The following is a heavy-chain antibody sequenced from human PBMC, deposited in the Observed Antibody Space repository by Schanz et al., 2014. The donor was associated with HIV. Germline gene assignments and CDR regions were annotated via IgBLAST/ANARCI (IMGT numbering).Heavy chain of an antibody. D-gene: IGHD4-17*01. Sequence: VHLVESGGGLVQPGGSLRLSCAASGFTFTDNYMSWIRQAPGKGLEWLSYISVNGATREYADSVKGRFTISRDNAKNSLHLQMSRLGAEDTAVYYCARDLHDYGDARTDYWGQGILVTVSS. V-gene: IGHV3-11*04. CDR1: GFTFTDNY. CDR3: ARDLHDYGDARTDY. CDR2: ISVNGATR. J-gene: IGHJ4*02.